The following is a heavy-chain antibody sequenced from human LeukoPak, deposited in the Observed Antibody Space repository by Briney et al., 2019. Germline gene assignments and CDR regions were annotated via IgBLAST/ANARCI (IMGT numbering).Heavy chain of an antibody. CDR1: GGSFSGYY. D-gene: IGHD3-22*01. CDR3: ARFTYYYDSSGHYYYYYYMDV. J-gene: IGHJ6*03. V-gene: IGHV4-34*01. CDR2: INHSGST. Sequence: SETLSLTCAVYGGSFSGYYWSWIRQPPGKGLEWIGEINHSGSTNYNPSVKSRVTISVDTSKNQFSLKLSSVTAADTAVYYCARFTYYYDSSGHYYYYYYMDVWGKGTTVTVSS.